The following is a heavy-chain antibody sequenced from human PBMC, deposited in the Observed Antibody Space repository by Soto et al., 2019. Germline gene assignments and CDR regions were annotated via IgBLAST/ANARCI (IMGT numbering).Heavy chain of an antibody. J-gene: IGHJ3*01. CDR1: GFTFRDYA. D-gene: IGHD2-8*01. V-gene: IGHV3-23*01. CDR3: AKDAIATNGVWEAFAL. Sequence: EVQLLESGGGLAQPGGSLRLSCAASGFTFRDYAMSWVRQAPGKGLEWVSGLVGSGGDINYADSVRGRFTVTRDNSKNMLFLQMNSLRAEDTAVYYCAKDAIATNGVWEAFALWGQGTKVTVSS. CDR2: LVGSGGDI.